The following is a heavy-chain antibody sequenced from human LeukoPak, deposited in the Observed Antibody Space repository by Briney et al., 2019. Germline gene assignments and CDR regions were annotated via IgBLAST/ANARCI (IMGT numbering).Heavy chain of an antibody. CDR2: VSHDVNEQ. CDR3: VRDGGGGYNQIDC. CDR1: GFTFSRYG. V-gene: IGHV3-30*07. Sequence: GGSLRLSCAASGFTFSRYGMHWVRQAPGKGLECVAVVSHDVNEQYYRDSVKGRFTVSRDNSKSTLYLQMNSLRLEDTAVYYCVRDGGGGYNQIDCWGQGILVTVSS. D-gene: IGHD6-25*01. J-gene: IGHJ4*02.